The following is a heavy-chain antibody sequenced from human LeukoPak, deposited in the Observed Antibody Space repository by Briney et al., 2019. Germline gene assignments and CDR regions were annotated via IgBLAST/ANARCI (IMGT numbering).Heavy chain of an antibody. CDR3: ACTAYYYYYLDV. V-gene: IGHV3-23*01. J-gene: IGHJ6*03. Sequence: GRSLGLSCAASGFTFSSHAMSWVRQAPGEGLEWVSAVSGSGDNPYYADSVKGRFTISRDNSKNTLYLHMSSLRAEDTAVYYCACTAYYYYYLDVWGKGTTVTVSS. CDR2: VSGSGDNP. D-gene: IGHD5-18*01. CDR1: GFTFSSHA.